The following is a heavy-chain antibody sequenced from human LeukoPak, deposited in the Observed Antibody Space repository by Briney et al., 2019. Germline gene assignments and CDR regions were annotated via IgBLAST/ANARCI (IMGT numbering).Heavy chain of an antibody. CDR3: ARLWYDSSGYYYGSDAFDI. Sequence: GGSLRLSCAASGFTFSSYSMNWVRQAPGKGLEWVSSIDSYRSYIYYADSVKGRFTISRDNAKNSLYLQMNSLRAEDTAVYYCARLWYDSSGYYYGSDAFDIWGQGTMVTVSS. CDR1: GFTFSSYS. V-gene: IGHV3-21*01. J-gene: IGHJ3*02. CDR2: IDSYRSYI. D-gene: IGHD3-22*01.